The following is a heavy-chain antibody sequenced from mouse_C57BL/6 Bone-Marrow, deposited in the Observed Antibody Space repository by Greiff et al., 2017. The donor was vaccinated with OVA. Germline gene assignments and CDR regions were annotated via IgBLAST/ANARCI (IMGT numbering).Heavy chain of an antibody. D-gene: IGHD2-2*01. Sequence: QVQLKESGPGLVQPSQSLSITCTVSGFSLTSYGVHWVRQPPGKGLEWLGVIWSGGSTDYNAAFISRLSISKDNSKSQVFFKMNSLQADDTAIYYCAKNGGYAAWFAYWGQGTLVTVSA. CDR3: AKNGGYAAWFAY. CDR1: GFSLTSYG. J-gene: IGHJ3*01. CDR2: IWSGGST. V-gene: IGHV2-4*01.